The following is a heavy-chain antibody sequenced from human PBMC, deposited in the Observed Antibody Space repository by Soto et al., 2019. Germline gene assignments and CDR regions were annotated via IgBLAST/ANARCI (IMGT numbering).Heavy chain of an antibody. V-gene: IGHV1-69*01. Sequence: QVQLAQSGAEVRKPGSSVKVSCRASGGSFSDFAFSWVRQAPGQGLEWMGGTIPMFAATKYAQRFQGRITINGDASTRTVYLALSSLTSDDSAVYYCARGGIVAVPAALSSYDDYTNYRFDSWGQGTLVSVSS. CDR1: GGSFSDFA. CDR3: ARGGIVAVPAALSSYDDYTNYRFDS. CDR2: TIPMFAAT. J-gene: IGHJ4*02. D-gene: IGHD4-4*01.